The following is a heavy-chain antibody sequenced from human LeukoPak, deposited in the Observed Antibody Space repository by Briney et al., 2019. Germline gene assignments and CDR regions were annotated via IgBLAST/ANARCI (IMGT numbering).Heavy chain of an antibody. Sequence: GGSLRLSCAASGLRFSSYTLNWVRQAPGKGLEWVSIISSSSSYIYYADSVKGRFTISRDNAKNALYLQMNSLRVEDTAVYYCARDGRCGGDCYASWGQGTLVTVSS. CDR3: ARDGRCGGDCYAS. J-gene: IGHJ4*02. D-gene: IGHD2-21*02. CDR2: ISSSSSYI. V-gene: IGHV3-21*01. CDR1: GLRFSSYT.